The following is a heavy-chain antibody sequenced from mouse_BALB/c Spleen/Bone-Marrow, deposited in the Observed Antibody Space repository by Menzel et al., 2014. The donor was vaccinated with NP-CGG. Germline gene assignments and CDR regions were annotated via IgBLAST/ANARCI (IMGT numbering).Heavy chain of an antibody. V-gene: IGHV5-6-3*01. CDR2: INNNGGST. CDR1: GFTFSSYG. J-gene: IGHJ1*01. Sequence: DVMLVESGGGLVQPGGSLKLSCVASGFTFSSYGMSWVRQTPDKRLELVATINNNGGSTYYPDSVKGQFTISRDNAKNTLYLQMSSLKPEDTAMCYCARVYGWYFDVWGAGTTVTVSS. D-gene: IGHD1-1*01. CDR3: ARVYGWYFDV.